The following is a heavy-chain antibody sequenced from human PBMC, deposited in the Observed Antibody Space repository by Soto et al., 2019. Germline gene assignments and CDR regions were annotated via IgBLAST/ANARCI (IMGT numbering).Heavy chain of an antibody. CDR3: TSWSVEGV. CDR1: GFTISNAW. V-gene: IGHV3-15*07. CDR2: IKTNGEGGTT. J-gene: IGHJ6*02. D-gene: IGHD2-15*01. Sequence: EAQLVESGGGLVKPGGSLRLSCAASGFTISNAWMNWVRQAPGKGLEWVGRIKTNGEGGTTDYAAPVKGRFVISRDDSKNTLYLQMNSLRPDDTAVYYCTSWSVEGVWGQGPTVTVSS.